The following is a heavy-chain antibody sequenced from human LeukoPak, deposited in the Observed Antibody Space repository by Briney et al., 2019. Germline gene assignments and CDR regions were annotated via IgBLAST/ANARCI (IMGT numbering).Heavy chain of an antibody. J-gene: IGHJ6*04. CDR2: IWHDGSHD. CDR1: GFTFSGYG. D-gene: IGHD3-16*01. CDR3: ARGDYVSGTYMDV. Sequence: GGSLRLSCAASGFTFSGYGIHWVRQAPGKGLEWVAMIWHDGSHDYYADSVRGRLTISRDTSKNTMDLQINSLRVDDTAVYYCARGDYVSGTYMDVWGNGTTVTVSS. V-gene: IGHV3-33*01.